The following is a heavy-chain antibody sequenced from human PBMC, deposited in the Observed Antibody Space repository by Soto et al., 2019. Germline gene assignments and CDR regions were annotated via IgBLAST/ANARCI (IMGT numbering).Heavy chain of an antibody. Sequence: SVKVSCKASGYTFTSYDINWVRQAPGQGLEWMGGIIPIFGKANYAQKFQGRVTITRDTSASTAYMELSSLRSEDTAVYYCARAVAVAADFDYWGQGTLVTVSS. V-gene: IGHV1-69*05. CDR2: IIPIFGKA. CDR1: GYTFTSYD. D-gene: IGHD6-19*01. J-gene: IGHJ4*02. CDR3: ARAVAVAADFDY.